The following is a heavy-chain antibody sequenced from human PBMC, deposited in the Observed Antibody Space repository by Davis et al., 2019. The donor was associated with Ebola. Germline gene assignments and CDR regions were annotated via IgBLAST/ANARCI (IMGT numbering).Heavy chain of an antibody. Sequence: MPSETLSLTCTVSGGSISSYYWGWIRQPPGKGLEWIGSIYYSGSTYYNPSLKSRVTISVDKSKNQFSLKLSSVTAADTAVYYCARQTPYDYIWGSYRFDYWGQGTLVTVSS. CDR3: ARQTPYDYIWGSYRFDY. CDR1: GGSISSYY. D-gene: IGHD3-16*02. J-gene: IGHJ4*02. CDR2: IYYSGST. V-gene: IGHV4-39*07.